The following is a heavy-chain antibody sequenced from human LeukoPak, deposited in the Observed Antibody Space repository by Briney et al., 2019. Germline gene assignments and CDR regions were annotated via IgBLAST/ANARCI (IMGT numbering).Heavy chain of an antibody. Sequence: SETLSLTCSISGGSVSTYYWSWIRQPPGKGLEWIGYMFYSGSTNSNPSLKSRVTFSIDTSRNRFSLNLRHVTASDTAVYYCAKHSAHKGGNAFFDSWGQGAPVTVSS. D-gene: IGHD4-23*01. CDR1: GGSVSTYY. V-gene: IGHV4-59*08. CDR3: AKHSAHKGGNAFFDS. CDR2: MFYSGST. J-gene: IGHJ4*02.